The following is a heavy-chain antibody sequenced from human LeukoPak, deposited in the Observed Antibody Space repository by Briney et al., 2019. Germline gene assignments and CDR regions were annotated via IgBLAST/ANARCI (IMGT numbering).Heavy chain of an antibody. CDR2: ISSSSSYI. J-gene: IGHJ4*02. D-gene: IGHD1-26*01. Sequence: GGSLRLSCAASGFTFSSYSMNWVRQAPGKGLEWVSSISSSSSYIYYADSVKGRFTIPRDNAKNSLYLQMNSLRAEDTAVYYCARVAVGAITFDYWGQGTLVTVSS. CDR1: GFTFSSYS. CDR3: ARVAVGAITFDY. V-gene: IGHV3-21*01.